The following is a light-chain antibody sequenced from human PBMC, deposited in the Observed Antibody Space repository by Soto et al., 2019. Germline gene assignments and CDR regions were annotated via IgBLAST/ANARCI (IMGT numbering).Light chain of an antibody. V-gene: IGKV3-11*01. CDR3: HQRQSWPRT. CDR1: QYINTT. CDR2: QTS. Sequence: EIVLTQSPATLSSFPGDRVTLSCRASQYINTTLAWYQHRPGQSPRILIYQTSLRAAGIPARFSARGSGTDFTLTISDVQPEDFALYYCHQRQSWPRTFGQGTKVDIK. J-gene: IGKJ1*01.